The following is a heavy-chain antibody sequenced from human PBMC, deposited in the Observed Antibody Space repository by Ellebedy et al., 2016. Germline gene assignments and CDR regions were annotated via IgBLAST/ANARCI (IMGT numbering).Heavy chain of an antibody. CDR2: ISSSSSYI. D-gene: IGHD2-21*01. CDR3: ARPKVAYCGGDCTDAFDI. Sequence: GESLKISCAASGFTFSSYSMNWVRQAPGKGLEWVSSISSSSSYIYYADSVKGRFTISRDNAKNSLYLQMNSLRAEDTAEYYCARPKVAYCGGDCTDAFDIWGQGTMVTVSS. J-gene: IGHJ3*02. CDR1: GFTFSSYS. V-gene: IGHV3-21*01.